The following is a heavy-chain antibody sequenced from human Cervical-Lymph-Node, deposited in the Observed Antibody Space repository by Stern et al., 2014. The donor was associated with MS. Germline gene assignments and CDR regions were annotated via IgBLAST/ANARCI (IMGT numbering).Heavy chain of an antibody. CDR2: MSFVGGNK. Sequence: QVQLMQSGGGVVQPGRSLTLSCAASGFSLSNSGMHWVRQAPGKGLEWVAVMSFVGGNKKYGDSVKGRFSISRDMANNTLFLQMNSPRPEDTAVYYCMGVGDAMHVWGQGTTVIVSS. J-gene: IGHJ6*02. CDR3: MGVGDAMHV. V-gene: IGHV3-30*03. CDR1: GFSLSNSG.